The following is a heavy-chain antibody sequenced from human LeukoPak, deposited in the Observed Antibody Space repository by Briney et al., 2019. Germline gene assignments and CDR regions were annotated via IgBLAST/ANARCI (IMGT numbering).Heavy chain of an antibody. J-gene: IGHJ4*02. Sequence: PGRPLRLSCAASGFTFSSYAMHWVRQAPGKGLEWVAVISYDGSNKYYADSVKGRFTISRDNSKNTLYLQMNSLRAEDTAVYYCARAHGCFDYWGQGTLVTVSS. D-gene: IGHD6-19*01. CDR2: ISYDGSNK. V-gene: IGHV3-30-3*01. CDR1: GFTFSSYA. CDR3: ARAHGCFDY.